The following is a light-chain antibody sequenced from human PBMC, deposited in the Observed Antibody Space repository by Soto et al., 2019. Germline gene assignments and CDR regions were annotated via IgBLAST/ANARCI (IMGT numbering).Light chain of an antibody. J-gene: IGLJ2*01. CDR3: SSYSSSPTHVV. V-gene: IGLV2-14*03. Sequence: QSALTQPASVSGSPGRSVTISCTGSSSDVDDFNYVSWYQHLPGRAPKLIIYDVTNRPSGISYRFSASKSGRTASLTISGLQAEDEADYYCSSYSSSPTHVVFGGGTKLTVL. CDR1: SSDVDDFNY. CDR2: DVT.